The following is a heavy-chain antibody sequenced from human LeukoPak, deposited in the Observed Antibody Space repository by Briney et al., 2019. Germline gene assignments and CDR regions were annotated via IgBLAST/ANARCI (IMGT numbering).Heavy chain of an antibody. CDR1: GLTFSSYA. D-gene: IGHD6-19*01. Sequence: GGSLRLSCAASGLTFSSYAMSWVRQAPGKGLEWVSAISGSGGSTYYADSVKGRFTISRDNSKNTLYLQMNSLRAEDTAVYYCAKDSGWDEYYFDYWGQGTLVTVSS. J-gene: IGHJ4*02. CDR2: ISGSGGST. V-gene: IGHV3-23*01. CDR3: AKDSGWDEYYFDY.